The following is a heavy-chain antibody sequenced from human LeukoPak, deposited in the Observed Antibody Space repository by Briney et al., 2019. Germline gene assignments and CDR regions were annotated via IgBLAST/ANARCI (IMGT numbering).Heavy chain of an antibody. V-gene: IGHV1-2*02. J-gene: IGHJ5*02. D-gene: IGHD6-19*01. CDR2: INPNSGGT. CDR1: RYTFTGYY. CDR3: ARPKAGTGAGNWFDP. Sequence: ASVKVSCKASRYTFTGYYMHWVRQAPGQGLEWMGWINPNSGGTNYAQKFQGRVTMTRDTSISTAYMELSRLRSDDTAVYYCARPKAGTGAGNWFDPWGQGTLVTVSS.